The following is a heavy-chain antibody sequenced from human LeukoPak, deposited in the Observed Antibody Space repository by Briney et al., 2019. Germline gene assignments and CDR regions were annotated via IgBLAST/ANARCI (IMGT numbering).Heavy chain of an antibody. CDR2: IWYDGSNK. D-gene: IGHD3-10*01. CDR1: GFTFSSYG. J-gene: IGHJ6*02. V-gene: IGHV3-33*01. CDR3: ARASLWFGELWYYGMDV. Sequence: GRSLRLSCAASGFTFSSYGMHWVRQAPGKGLEWVAVIWYDGSNKYYADSVKGRFTISRDNSKNTLYLQMNSLRAEDTAVYYCARASLWFGELWYYGMDVWGQGTTVTVSS.